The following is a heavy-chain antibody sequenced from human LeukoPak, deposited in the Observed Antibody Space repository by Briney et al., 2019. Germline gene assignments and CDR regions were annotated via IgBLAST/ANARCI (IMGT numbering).Heavy chain of an antibody. V-gene: IGHV4-39*07. D-gene: IGHD5-18*01. CDR1: GGSISSSSYY. Sequence: SETLSLTCTVSGGSISSSSYYWGWIRQPPGKGLEWIGSIYYSGSTYYNPSLKSRVTISVDTSKNQFSLKLSSVTAADTAVYYCAREYSYGNMDYWGQGTLVTVSS. CDR3: AREYSYGNMDY. CDR2: IYYSGST. J-gene: IGHJ4*02.